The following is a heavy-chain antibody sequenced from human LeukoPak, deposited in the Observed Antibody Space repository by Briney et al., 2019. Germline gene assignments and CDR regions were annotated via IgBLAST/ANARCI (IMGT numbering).Heavy chain of an antibody. V-gene: IGHV4-4*07. D-gene: IGHD5-18*01. Sequence: SETLSLTCTVSGGSISSYYWSWIRQPAGKGLEWIGRIYTSGSTNYNPSLKSRVTMSVDTSKDQFSLKLSSVTAADTAVYYCASRVGYSYGPRRRGQFDYWGQGTLVTVSS. CDR3: ASRVGYSYGPRRRGQFDY. J-gene: IGHJ4*02. CDR1: GGSISSYY. CDR2: IYTSGST.